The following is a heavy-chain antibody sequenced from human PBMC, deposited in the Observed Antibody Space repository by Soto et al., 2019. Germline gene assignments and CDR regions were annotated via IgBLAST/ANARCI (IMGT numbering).Heavy chain of an antibody. J-gene: IGHJ4*02. Sequence: EVQLVESGGGLGQPGGSLRLSCAASGFTFSSYCMSWVRQAPGKGLEWVSNIKQDGSEKYYVDSVKGRFTISRDNGKNALYLQMNILRAEDTAVYYCARETVTTFDYWGQGTLVTVSS. V-gene: IGHV3-7*03. CDR1: GFTFSSYC. D-gene: IGHD4-17*01. CDR3: ARETVTTFDY. CDR2: IKQDGSEK.